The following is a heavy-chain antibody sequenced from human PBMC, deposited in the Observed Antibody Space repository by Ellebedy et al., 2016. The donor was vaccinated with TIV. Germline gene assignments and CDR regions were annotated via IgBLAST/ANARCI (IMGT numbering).Heavy chain of an antibody. CDR1: GFTFSSYA. CDR3: AKEGVDSSSFDY. CDR2: ISGSGGST. D-gene: IGHD6-6*01. V-gene: IGHV3-23*01. J-gene: IGHJ4*02. Sequence: GESLKISXAASGFTFSSYAMSWVRQAPGKGLEWVSAISGSGGSTYYADSVKGRFTISRDNSKNTLYLQMNSLRAEDTAVYYCAKEGVDSSSFDYWGQGTLVTVSS.